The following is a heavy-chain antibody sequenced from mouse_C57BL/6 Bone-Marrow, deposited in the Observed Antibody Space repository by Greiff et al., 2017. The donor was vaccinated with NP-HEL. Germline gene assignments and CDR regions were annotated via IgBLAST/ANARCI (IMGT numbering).Heavy chain of an antibody. V-gene: IGHV1-50*01. CDR3: ARGGRRGY. Sequence: QVQLQQPGAELVKPGASVKLSCKASGYTFTSYWMQWVKQRPGQGLEWIGEIDPSDSYTNYNQKFKGKATLTVDTSASTAYMQLSSLTSEDSAVDYCARGGRRGYWGQGTTLTVSS. D-gene: IGHD3-3*01. J-gene: IGHJ2*01. CDR2: IDPSDSYT. CDR1: GYTFTSYW.